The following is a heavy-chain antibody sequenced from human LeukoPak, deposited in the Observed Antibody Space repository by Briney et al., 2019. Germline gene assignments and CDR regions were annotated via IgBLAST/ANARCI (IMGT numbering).Heavy chain of an antibody. CDR1: GFTFSSYG. D-gene: IGHD3-22*01. V-gene: IGHV3-30*02. CDR2: IRYDGSNK. Sequence: PGGSLRLSCAASGFTFSSYGMHWVRQAPGKGLEWVAFIRYDGSNKYYADSVKGRFTISRDNSKNTLYLQMNRLRAEDMAVYYCAEDFSVYYYDSRVLDYWGQGTLVTVSS. J-gene: IGHJ4*02. CDR3: AEDFSVYYYDSRVLDY.